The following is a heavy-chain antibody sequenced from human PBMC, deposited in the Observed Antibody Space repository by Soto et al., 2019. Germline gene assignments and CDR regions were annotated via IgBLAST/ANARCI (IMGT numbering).Heavy chain of an antibody. CDR3: ARETKPEGDTFNFDS. CDR2: INPSGGST. V-gene: IGHV1-46*01. CDR1: GYTFTSYY. Sequence: QVQLVQSGAAVKKPGASVKVSCKASGYTFTSYYIHWVRQAPGQGLEWMGIINPSGGSTAYAQKFQGRVTMTRDTSTSTVYMELSSLGSEDTAVYYCARETKPEGDTFNFDSWGQGTLVTVSS. J-gene: IGHJ4*02.